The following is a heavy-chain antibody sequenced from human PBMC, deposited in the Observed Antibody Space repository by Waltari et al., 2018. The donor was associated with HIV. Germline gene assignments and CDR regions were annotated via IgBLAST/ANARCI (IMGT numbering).Heavy chain of an antibody. CDR3: ARDSRGSTWSLNWFDP. D-gene: IGHD6-6*01. J-gene: IGHJ5*02. Sequence: PGESLRLSCVTSGFIFNSYSMNWVRQAPGKGPEWVSSISSSGNFKHYADSVKGRFTISRDNAENSLYLQMNGLRAEDTAIYYCARDSRGSTWSLNWFDPWGQGTLVTVSS. CDR2: ISSSGNFK. V-gene: IGHV3-21*01. CDR1: GFIFNSYS.